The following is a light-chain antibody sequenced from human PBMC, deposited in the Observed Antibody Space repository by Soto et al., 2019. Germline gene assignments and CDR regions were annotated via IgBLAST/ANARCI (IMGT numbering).Light chain of an antibody. J-gene: IGLJ1*01. CDR3: AAWDDSLNGRYV. CDR1: SSNIGSNT. V-gene: IGLV1-44*01. Sequence: QLVLTQPPSASGTPGQRVTISCSGSSSNIGSNTVNWYHQLPGTAPKLLIYSNNQRPSGVPDRFSGSKSGTSASLAISGLQSEDEADYFCAAWDDSLNGRYVFGTGTKVTVL. CDR2: SNN.